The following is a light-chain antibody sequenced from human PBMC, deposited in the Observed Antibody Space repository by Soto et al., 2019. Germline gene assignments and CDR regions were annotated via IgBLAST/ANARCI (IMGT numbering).Light chain of an antibody. J-gene: IGKJ5*01. CDR1: QDIRFY. CDR3: QHYNSFPIT. Sequence: IPITQSQSSLSAFPSYRLTITFEASQDIRFYLNWFHQKTGQAPKLLIYDASQLETGVPSRFSGSGSGTDFTFTINSLQPEDIGTYYCQHYNSFPITFGQGTRLE. V-gene: IGKV1-33*01. CDR2: DAS.